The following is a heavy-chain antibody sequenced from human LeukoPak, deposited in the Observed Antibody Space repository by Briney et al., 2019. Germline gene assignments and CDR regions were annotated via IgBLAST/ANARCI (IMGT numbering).Heavy chain of an antibody. CDR1: GFTFSSYA. CDR3: AKDLNDYGDYIYYYGMDV. Sequence: GGSLRLSCAASGFTFSSYAMSWVRQAPGKGLEWVSAISGSGGSTYYADSVKGRFTISRDNSKNTLYLQMNSLRAEDTAVYYCAKDLNDYGDYIYYYGMDVWGQGTTVTVSS. J-gene: IGHJ6*02. CDR2: ISGSGGST. V-gene: IGHV3-23*01. D-gene: IGHD4-17*01.